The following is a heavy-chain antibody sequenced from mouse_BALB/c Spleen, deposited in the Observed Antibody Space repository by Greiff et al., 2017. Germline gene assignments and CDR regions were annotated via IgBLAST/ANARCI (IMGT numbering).Heavy chain of an antibody. D-gene: IGHD1-1*01. V-gene: IGHV5-9-3*01. J-gene: IGHJ4*01. Sequence: EVHLVESGGGLVKPGGSLKLSCAASGFTFSSYAMSWVRQTPEKRLEWVATISSGGSYTYYPDSVKGRFTISRDNAKNTLYLQMSSLRSEDTAMYYCARQEGLRLMDYWGQGTSVTVSS. CDR1: GFTFSSYA. CDR2: ISSGGSYT. CDR3: ARQEGLRLMDY.